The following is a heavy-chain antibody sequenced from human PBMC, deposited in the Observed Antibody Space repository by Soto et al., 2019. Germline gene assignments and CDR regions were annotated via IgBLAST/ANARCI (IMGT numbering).Heavy chain of an antibody. V-gene: IGHV4-39*01. J-gene: IGHJ6*04. Sequence: QLQLQESGPGLVKPSETLSLTCTVSGGSISSSSYYWGWIRQPPGKGLEWIGSIYYSGSTYYNPSLKSRVTISVETSKNQFSRKLSSVTAADTAVYYCARLLVVVVIDSDGMDVWGKGTTVTVSS. CDR2: IYYSGST. CDR3: ARLLVVVVIDSDGMDV. CDR1: GGSISSSSYY. D-gene: IGHD2-15*01.